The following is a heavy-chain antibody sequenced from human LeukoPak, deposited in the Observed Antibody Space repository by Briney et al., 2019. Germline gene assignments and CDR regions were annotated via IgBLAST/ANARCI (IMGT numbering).Heavy chain of an antibody. Sequence: SVKVSCKASGGTFSSYAISWVRQAPGQGLEWMGRIIPILGIANYAQKFQGRVTITADKSTSTAYMELSSLRSEDTAVYYCARARITMVRGVIINNWFDPWGQGTLVTVSS. CDR3: ARARITMVRGVIINNWFDP. CDR1: GGTFSSYA. D-gene: IGHD3-10*01. J-gene: IGHJ5*02. V-gene: IGHV1-69*04. CDR2: IIPILGIA.